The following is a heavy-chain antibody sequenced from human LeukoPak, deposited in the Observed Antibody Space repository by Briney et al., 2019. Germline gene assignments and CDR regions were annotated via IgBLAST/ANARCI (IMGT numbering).Heavy chain of an antibody. CDR3: ARRTRYYGSGSYPNPYYYYYMDV. V-gene: IGHV4-59*01. D-gene: IGHD3-10*01. J-gene: IGHJ6*03. CDR1: GGSISSYY. Sequence: SETLSLTRTVPGGSISSYYWSWIRPPPRKGLEWIGYIYYIGSTNYNPSLKSRVTISVDTSKNQFSLKLSSVTAADTAVYYCARRTRYYGSGSYPNPYYYYYMDVWGKGTTVTISS. CDR2: IYYIGST.